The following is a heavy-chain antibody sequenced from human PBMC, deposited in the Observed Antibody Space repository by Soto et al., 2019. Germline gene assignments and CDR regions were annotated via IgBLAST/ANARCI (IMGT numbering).Heavy chain of an antibody. J-gene: IGHJ6*02. Sequence: PGGSLRLSCAASGFTFSSYAMHWVRQAPGKGLEWVAVISYDGSNKYYADSVKGRFTISRDNSKNTLYLQMNSLRAEDTAVYYCAREFGEFQCGMDVWGQGATVTVSS. V-gene: IGHV3-30-3*01. CDR2: ISYDGSNK. D-gene: IGHD3-10*01. CDR3: AREFGEFQCGMDV. CDR1: GFTFSSYA.